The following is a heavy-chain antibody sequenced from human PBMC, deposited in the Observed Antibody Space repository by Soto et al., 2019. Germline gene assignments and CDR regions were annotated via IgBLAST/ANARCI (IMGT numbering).Heavy chain of an antibody. CDR3: ARQFLPSPYSSGWYFSGAWFDP. J-gene: IGHJ5*02. D-gene: IGHD6-19*01. Sequence: EVQLVQSGAEVKKPGESLKISCKGSGYSFTSYWIGWVRQMPGKGLEWMGIIYPGDSDTRYSPSFQGQVTISADKSISTAYLQWSSLKASDTAMYYCARQFLPSPYSSGWYFSGAWFDPWGQGTLVTVSS. CDR1: GYSFTSYW. V-gene: IGHV5-51*01. CDR2: IYPGDSDT.